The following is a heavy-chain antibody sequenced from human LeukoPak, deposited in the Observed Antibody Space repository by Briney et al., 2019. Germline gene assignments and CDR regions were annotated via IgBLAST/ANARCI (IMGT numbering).Heavy chain of an antibody. CDR2: ISSSSSYI. Sequence: GGSLRLSCAASGFTFSSYSMNWVRQAPGKGLEWVSSISSSSSYIYYADSVKGRFTISRDNAKNSLYLQMNSLRAEDTAVYYCARAPPPSRGFGEFLYFDYWGQGTLVTVSS. CDR1: GFTFSSYS. CDR3: ARAPPPSRGFGEFLYFDY. J-gene: IGHJ4*02. V-gene: IGHV3-21*01. D-gene: IGHD3-10*01.